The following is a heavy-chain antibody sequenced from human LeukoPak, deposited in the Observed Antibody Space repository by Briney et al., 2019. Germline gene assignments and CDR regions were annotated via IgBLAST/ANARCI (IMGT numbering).Heavy chain of an antibody. CDR2: INPSGGST. V-gene: IGHV1-46*03. Sequence: ASVKVSCKASGYTFTSYYMHWVRQPPGQGLEWMGIINPSGGSTSCAQKFQGRVTMPRDTSTSTVYMELSSLRSEDTAVYYCARATMIVVAPDYWGQGTLVTVSS. J-gene: IGHJ4*02. CDR3: ARATMIVVAPDY. D-gene: IGHD3-22*01. CDR1: GYTFTSYY.